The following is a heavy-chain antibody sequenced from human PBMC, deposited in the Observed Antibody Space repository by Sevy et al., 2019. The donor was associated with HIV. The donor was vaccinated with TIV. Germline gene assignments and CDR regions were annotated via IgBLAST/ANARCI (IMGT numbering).Heavy chain of an antibody. D-gene: IGHD1-20*01. V-gene: IGHV3-21*01. CDR1: GFTFSSYA. J-gene: IGHJ6*02. CDR2: ISSSSYI. Sequence: GGSLRLSCAASGFTFSSYAMHWVRQAPGKGLEWVSSISSSSYIYYADSVKGRFTISRDNAKNSLYLQMNSLRAEDTAVYYCARDQYNWNLTYYGMDVWGQGTTVTVSS. CDR3: ARDQYNWNLTYYGMDV.